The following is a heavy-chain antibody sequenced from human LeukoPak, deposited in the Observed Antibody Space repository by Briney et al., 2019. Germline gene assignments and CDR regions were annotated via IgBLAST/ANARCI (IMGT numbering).Heavy chain of an antibody. V-gene: IGHV3-7*01. CDR2: IKQDGSEK. D-gene: IGHD3-9*01. Sequence: GGSLRLSCAASGFTFSSYWMSWVRQAPGKGLEWVANIKQDGSEKYYVDSVKGRFTFSRDNAKNSLYLQMNSLRAEDTAVYYCARGPVLRYFDWLLHSYYFDYWGQGTLVTVSS. J-gene: IGHJ4*02. CDR1: GFTFSSYW. CDR3: ARGPVLRYFDWLLHSYYFDY.